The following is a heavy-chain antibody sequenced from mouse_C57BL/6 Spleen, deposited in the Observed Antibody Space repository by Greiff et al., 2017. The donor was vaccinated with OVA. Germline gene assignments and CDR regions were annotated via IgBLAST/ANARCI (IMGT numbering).Heavy chain of an antibody. Sequence: QVQLKQSGAELVRPGASVTLSCKASGYTFTDYEMHWVKQTPVHGLEWIGAIDPETGGTAYNQKFKGKAILTADKSSSTAYMELRSLTSEDSAVYYCTRGDDYDGFAYWGQGTLVTVSA. J-gene: IGHJ3*01. CDR2: IDPETGGT. CDR1: GYTFTDYE. V-gene: IGHV1-15*01. D-gene: IGHD2-4*01. CDR3: TRGDDYDGFAY.